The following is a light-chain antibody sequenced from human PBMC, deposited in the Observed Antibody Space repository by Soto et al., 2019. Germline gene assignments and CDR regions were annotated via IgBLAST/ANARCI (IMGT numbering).Light chain of an antibody. CDR3: QQFDGSLWT. CDR2: DAS. J-gene: IGKJ1*01. CDR1: QSVDSK. V-gene: IGKV3-15*01. Sequence: EIVMTQSPATLSVSPGERATLSCRASQSVDSKLAWFQQKPGQAPRLLIYDASTRATGIPGRFSGSGSGTEYTLTISRLEPEDFAVYCCQQFDGSLWTFGPGTKVDIK.